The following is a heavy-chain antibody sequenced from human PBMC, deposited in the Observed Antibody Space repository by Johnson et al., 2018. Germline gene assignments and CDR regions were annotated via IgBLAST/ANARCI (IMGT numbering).Heavy chain of an antibody. CDR1: GFSFSDYY. CDR2: ISSSGTTI. J-gene: IGHJ6*02. V-gene: IGHV3-11*01. D-gene: IGHD2-2*01. Sequence: QVQLQESGGGLVKXGGSLRLSCAASGFSFSDYYMSWIRQAPGKGLEWLSYISSSGTTIYYADSVKGRFPISRDNANNSLFLQMNSLRAEDTAVYYCATLRGSTTAYYYYGVDVWGQGTTVTVSS. CDR3: ATLRGSTTAYYYYGVDV.